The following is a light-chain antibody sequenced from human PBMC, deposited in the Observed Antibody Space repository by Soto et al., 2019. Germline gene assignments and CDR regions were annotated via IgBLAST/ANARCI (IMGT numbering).Light chain of an antibody. Sequence: QSALTQPASVSGSPGQSITIYCTGTSSDFGNYNLVSWYQQHPGKVPKLILFEVNKRPSGVSGRFSGSKSGNTASLTISGLQAEDEADYYSCSFTSSNTHVFGTGTKVTVL. V-gene: IGLV2-23*02. CDR3: CSFTSSNTHV. CDR2: EVN. J-gene: IGLJ1*01. CDR1: SSDFGNYNL.